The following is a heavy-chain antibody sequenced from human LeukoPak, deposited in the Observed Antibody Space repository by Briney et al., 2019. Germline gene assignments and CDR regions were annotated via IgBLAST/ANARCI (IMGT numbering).Heavy chain of an antibody. CDR2: IYHSGST. Sequence: PSETLSLTCAVSGGSISSSNWWSWVRQPPGKGLEWIGEIYHSGSTNYNPSLKSRVTISVDKSKNQFSLKLSFVTAADTAVYYCARSGHIVVVPAADFDYWGQGTLVTVSS. J-gene: IGHJ4*02. CDR3: ARSGHIVVVPAADFDY. CDR1: GGSISSSNW. D-gene: IGHD2-2*01. V-gene: IGHV4-4*02.